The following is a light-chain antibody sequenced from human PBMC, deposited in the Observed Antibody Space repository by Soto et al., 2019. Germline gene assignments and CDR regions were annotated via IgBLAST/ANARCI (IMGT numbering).Light chain of an antibody. Sequence: QSVLTQPPSASGTPGQRVTIYCSGSSSNIGSNTVNWYQQLPGTAPKLLIYSNNQRPSGVPDRFSGSKSGTSASLALSGLQSEDEADYYCAAWDDSLNGVVFGGGTKVTVL. CDR2: SNN. CDR3: AAWDDSLNGVV. CDR1: SSNIGSNT. J-gene: IGLJ2*01. V-gene: IGLV1-44*01.